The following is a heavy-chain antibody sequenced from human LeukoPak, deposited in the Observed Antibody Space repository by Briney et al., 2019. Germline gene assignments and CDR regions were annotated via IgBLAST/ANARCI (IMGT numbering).Heavy chain of an antibody. CDR1: GFTVSSNY. D-gene: IGHD4-17*01. Sequence: PGGSLRLSCAASGFTVSSNYMSWVRQAPGKGLEWVSVIYSGGSTYYADFVKGRFTISRDNSKTTLYLQMNSLRAEDTAVYYCARGLGTTVTRGAFDYWGQGTLVTVSS. V-gene: IGHV3-66*01. J-gene: IGHJ4*02. CDR2: IYSGGST. CDR3: ARGLGTTVTRGAFDY.